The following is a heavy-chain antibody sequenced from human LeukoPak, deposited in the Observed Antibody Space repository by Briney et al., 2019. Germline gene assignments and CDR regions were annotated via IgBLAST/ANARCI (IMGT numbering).Heavy chain of an antibody. CDR2: ISAYNGNT. V-gene: IGHV1-18*04. D-gene: IGHD6-13*01. CDR1: GYTCTAYY. CDR3: ARQLPGDY. J-gene: IGHJ4*02. Sequence: ASVKVSCKASGYTCTAYYLHWVRQAPGQGLEWMGWISAYNGNTNYAQKLQGRVTMTTDTSTSTAYMELRSLRSDDTAVYYCARQLPGDYWGQRTLVTASS.